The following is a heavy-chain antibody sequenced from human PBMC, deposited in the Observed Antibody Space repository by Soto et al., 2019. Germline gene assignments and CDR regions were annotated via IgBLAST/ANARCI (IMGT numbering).Heavy chain of an antibody. CDR3: ANQAPAAEFH. Sequence: GGSLRLSCAASGFTFSSYAMHWVRQAPGKGLEWVAVISYDGSNKYYADSVKGRFTISRDNSKNTLYLQMNSLRAEDTAVYYCANQAPAAEFHWGQGTLVTVSS. V-gene: IGHV3-30-3*01. CDR2: ISYDGSNK. D-gene: IGHD6-25*01. CDR1: GFTFSSYA. J-gene: IGHJ4*02.